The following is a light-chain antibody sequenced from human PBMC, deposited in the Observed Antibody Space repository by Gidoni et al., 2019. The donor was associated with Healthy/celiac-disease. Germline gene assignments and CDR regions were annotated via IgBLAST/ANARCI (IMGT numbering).Light chain of an antibody. Sequence: QSALPQPRSVSGAPGQSVPISCTGTSHAVGGYNYVSWYPQHPGKAPKLLIYDGSKRPSGVPDRFSGSKSGNTASLTISGLQAEDEADYYCCSYAGSPYVFGTGTKVTVL. V-gene: IGLV2-11*01. CDR2: DGS. J-gene: IGLJ1*01. CDR1: SHAVGGYNY. CDR3: CSYAGSPYV.